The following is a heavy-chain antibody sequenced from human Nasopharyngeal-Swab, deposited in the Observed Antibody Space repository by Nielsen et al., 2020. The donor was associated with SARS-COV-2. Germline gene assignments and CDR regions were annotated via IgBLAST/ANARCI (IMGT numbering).Heavy chain of an antibody. J-gene: IGHJ4*02. CDR2: IKQDGSEK. V-gene: IGHV3-7*01. D-gene: IGHD6-13*01. Sequence: GESLKISCAASGFTFSNYWMSWVRQAPGKGLEWVANIKQDGSEKYYVDSVKGRFTISRDNAKNSLYLQMNSLRAEDTAVYYCARQSSGSWSFDYWGQGTLVTVSS. CDR1: GFTFSNYW. CDR3: ARQSSGSWSFDY.